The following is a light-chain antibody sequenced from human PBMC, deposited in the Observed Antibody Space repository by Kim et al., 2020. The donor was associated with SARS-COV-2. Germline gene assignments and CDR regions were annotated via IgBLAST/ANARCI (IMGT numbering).Light chain of an antibody. V-gene: IGKV3-20*01. CDR3: QQYGSSPLT. CDR2: GAS. CDR1: HSVSSSY. Sequence: SPAPSASPSCTASHSVSSSYLAWYQQKPGQAPRLLIYGASSRATGIPDRFSGSGSRTDFTLTISRLEPEDVAVYYCQQYGSSPLTFGGGTKVDIK. J-gene: IGKJ4*01.